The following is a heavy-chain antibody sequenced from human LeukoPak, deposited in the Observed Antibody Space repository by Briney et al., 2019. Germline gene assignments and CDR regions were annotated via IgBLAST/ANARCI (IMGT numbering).Heavy chain of an antibody. CDR2: IYSSGST. Sequence: PSETLSLTCTVSGGSISSYYWSWIRQPPGKGLEWIGYIYSSGSTNYNPSLKSRVTILVDTSKNQFSLKLSSVTAADTAVYYCARFYDYYFDYWGQGTLATVSS. D-gene: IGHD5/OR15-5a*01. J-gene: IGHJ4*02. V-gene: IGHV4-59*01. CDR1: GGSISSYY. CDR3: ARFYDYYFDY.